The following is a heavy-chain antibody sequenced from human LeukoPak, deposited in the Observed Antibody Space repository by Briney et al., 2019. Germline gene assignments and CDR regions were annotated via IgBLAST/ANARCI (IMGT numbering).Heavy chain of an antibody. J-gene: IGHJ5*02. CDR3: ARLEYESSGYWLDGPNWFDP. CDR2: ISHNEGT. V-gene: IGHV4-34*01. D-gene: IGHD3-22*01. Sequence: SETLSLTCAVYGGSFSGSYGSWIRQPPGRGLEWIGEISHNEGTKYNPSLKSRVTISLDTSKNQFSLKLSSVTAADTAVYYCARLEYESSGYWLDGPNWFDPWGQGTLVAVSS. CDR1: GGSFSGSY.